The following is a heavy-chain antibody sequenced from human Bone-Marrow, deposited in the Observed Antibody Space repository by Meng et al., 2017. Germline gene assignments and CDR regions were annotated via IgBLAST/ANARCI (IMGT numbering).Heavy chain of an antibody. V-gene: IGHV3-66*01. CDR3: TGGEDH. CDR1: GFSLSNEF. CDR2: IYSGGGT. J-gene: IGHJ4*02. Sequence: EVQLVESGGGLVQPGGSLRLSCAASGFSLSNEFMSWVRQAKGKGLEWVSVIYSGGGTDYADSVKGRFTTSRDSSKNTMYLQMNNLGVDDTAMYYCTGGEDHWGQGTLVTVSS.